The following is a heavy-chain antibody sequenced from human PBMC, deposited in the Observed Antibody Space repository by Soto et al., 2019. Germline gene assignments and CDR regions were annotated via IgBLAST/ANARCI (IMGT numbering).Heavy chain of an antibody. CDR2: ISAYNGNT. J-gene: IGHJ3*02. CDR3: ATGRDSSGWYAAFDI. D-gene: IGHD6-19*01. CDR1: GYTFTSYG. Sequence: ASVKVSCKASGYTFTSYGISWVRQAPGQGLEWMGWISAYNGNTNYAQKFQGRVTMTEDTSTDTAYMELSSLRSEDTAVYYCATGRDSSGWYAAFDIWGQGTMVTVSS. V-gene: IGHV1-18*01.